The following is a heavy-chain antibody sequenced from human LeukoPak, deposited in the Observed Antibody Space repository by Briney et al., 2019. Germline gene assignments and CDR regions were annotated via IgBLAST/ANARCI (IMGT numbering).Heavy chain of an antibody. V-gene: IGHV3-30-3*01. CDR1: GFTFSSYA. CDR3: ARDQARIAAAGKAFDY. J-gene: IGHJ4*02. D-gene: IGHD6-13*01. Sequence: GGSLRLSCAASGFTFSSYAMHWVRQAPGKGLEWVAVISYDGSNKYYADSVKGRFTISRDNSKNTLYLQMNSLRAEDTAVYYCARDQARIAAAGKAFDYWGQGTLVTVSS. CDR2: ISYDGSNK.